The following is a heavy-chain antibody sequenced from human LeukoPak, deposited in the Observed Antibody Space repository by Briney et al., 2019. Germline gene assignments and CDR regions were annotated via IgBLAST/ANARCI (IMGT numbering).Heavy chain of an antibody. J-gene: IGHJ4*02. CDR2: ITNSGSTI. CDR1: GFKFSDYY. V-gene: IGHV3-11*04. Sequence: GGSLRLSCAASGFKFSDYYMTWIRQAPGKGLEWISYITNSGSTIYYADSVKGRFTISRDNAKNSLYLQMNSLRAEDTAVYYCAPSPTGDFTDWGQGTLVTVSS. D-gene: IGHD3/OR15-3a*01. CDR3: APSPTGDFTD.